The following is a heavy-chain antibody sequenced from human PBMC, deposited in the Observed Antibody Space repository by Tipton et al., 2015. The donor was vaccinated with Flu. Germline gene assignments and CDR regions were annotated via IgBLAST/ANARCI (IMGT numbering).Heavy chain of an antibody. J-gene: IGHJ4*02. CDR3: ARDRGWPASLDS. Sequence: TLSLTCSVSGDSISYYYWNWIWQPPGKRLEWIGFVYYTGSTAYNPSLRSRVTISVDRSKNQFSLKLTSLTAADTAVYYCARDRGWPASLDSWGQGIPVTVSS. CDR2: VYYTGST. CDR1: GDSISYYY. V-gene: IGHV4-59*01. D-gene: IGHD3-10*01.